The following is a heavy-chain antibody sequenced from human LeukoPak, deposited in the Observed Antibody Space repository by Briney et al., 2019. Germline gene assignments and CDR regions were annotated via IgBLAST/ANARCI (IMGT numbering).Heavy chain of an antibody. J-gene: IGHJ3*02. Sequence: PGGSLRLSCAASGITFSNYGMHWVRQGPGKGLEWVAFIRNDGTYKYYGDSVKGRFTVSRDNSKNTLYLEMDSLRAEDTAVYYCAKDLGYCSSSSCSVAFDIWGQGTMVTVSS. CDR2: IRNDGTYK. CDR1: GITFSNYG. CDR3: AKDLGYCSSSSCSVAFDI. D-gene: IGHD2-2*03. V-gene: IGHV3-30*02.